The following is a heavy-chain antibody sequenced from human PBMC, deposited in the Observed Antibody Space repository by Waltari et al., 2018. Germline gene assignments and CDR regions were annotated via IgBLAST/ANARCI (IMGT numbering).Heavy chain of an antibody. Sequence: EVQLVESGGGLVQPGGSLRLSCAASGFTFSSYWLSWVRQAQGKGREWVANIKQDGSEKYYVDSVKGRFTISRDNAKNSLYLQMNSLRAEDTAVYYCARDVYSSSWSNYWGQGTLVIVSS. J-gene: IGHJ4*02. CDR3: ARDVYSSSWSNY. D-gene: IGHD6-13*01. CDR1: GFTFSSYW. V-gene: IGHV3-7*01. CDR2: IKQDGSEK.